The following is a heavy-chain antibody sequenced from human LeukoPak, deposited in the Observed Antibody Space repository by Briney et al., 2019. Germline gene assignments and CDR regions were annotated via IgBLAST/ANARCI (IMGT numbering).Heavy chain of an antibody. V-gene: IGHV4-4*07. CDR2: IYTSGST. CDR3: ARDHGGYGGAPEGFDP. J-gene: IGHJ5*02. CDR1: GGSISSYY. Sequence: SETLSLTCTVSGGSISSYYWSWIRQPAGKGLEWIGRIYTSGSTNYNPSLKSRVTISVDTSKNQFPLKLSSVTAADTAVYYWARDHGGYGGAPEGFDPWGQGTLVTVSS. D-gene: IGHD5-18*01.